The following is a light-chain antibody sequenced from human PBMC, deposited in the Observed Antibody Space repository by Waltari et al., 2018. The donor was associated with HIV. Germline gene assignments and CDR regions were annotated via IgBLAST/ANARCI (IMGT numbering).Light chain of an antibody. CDR1: SSDVGAYDY. V-gene: IGLV2-14*03. CDR2: DVN. J-gene: IGLJ1*01. Sequence: QSALTQPASVSGSPGQSITIPCTGTSSDVGAYDYVSWYQQHPDKAPKLIIYDVNNRPSGVSQRFSGSKSATTASLTISGLQAEDEADYYCSSYTTSSTYVFGTGTKVTVL. CDR3: SSYTTSSTYV.